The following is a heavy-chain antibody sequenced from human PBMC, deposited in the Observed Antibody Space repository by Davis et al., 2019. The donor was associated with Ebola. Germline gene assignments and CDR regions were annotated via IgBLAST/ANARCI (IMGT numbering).Heavy chain of an antibody. D-gene: IGHD3-22*01. CDR2: IRSKANSYAT. CDR1: GVTFSGSA. V-gene: IGHV3-73*01. Sequence: GESLKISCAASGVTFSGSAMHWVRQASGKGLEWVGRIRSKANSYATAYAASVKGRFTISRDDSKNTAYLQMNSLKTEDTAVYYCTTTYYYDSSGTLVADYWGQGTLVTVSS. J-gene: IGHJ4*02. CDR3: TTTYYYDSSGTLVADY.